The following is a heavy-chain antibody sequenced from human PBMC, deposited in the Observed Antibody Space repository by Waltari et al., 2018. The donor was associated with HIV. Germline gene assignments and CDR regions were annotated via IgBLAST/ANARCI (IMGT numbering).Heavy chain of an antibody. CDR3: ATWAQGGIENY. CDR2: MKEDGSE. CDR1: GLTFRNYW. V-gene: IGHV3-7*01. J-gene: IGHJ4*02. D-gene: IGHD3-16*01. Sequence: EVQLVESGGGLVQPGGSLRLSCVVSGLTFRNYWMNWVRQAPGEGLEWVANMKEDGSERYVDSVKGRFTVSRDNSKNSLYLQMNSLRAEDTAMYFCATWAQGGIENYWGQGALVTVSS.